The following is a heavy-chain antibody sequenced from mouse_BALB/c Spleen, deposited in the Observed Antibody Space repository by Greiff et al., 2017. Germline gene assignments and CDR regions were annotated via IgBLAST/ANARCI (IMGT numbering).Heavy chain of an antibody. Sequence: EVQLVESGPSLVKPSQTLSLTCSVTGDSITSGYWNWIRKFPGNKLEYMGYISYSGSTYYNPSLKSRISITRHTSNSQYYLQLNSMTTEDTATYYWSSDGYDGERGYAMDYWGQGTSVTVSS. CDR2: ISYSGST. V-gene: IGHV3-8*02. J-gene: IGHJ4*01. CDR1: GDSITSGY. CDR3: SSDGYDGERGYAMDY. D-gene: IGHD2-2*01.